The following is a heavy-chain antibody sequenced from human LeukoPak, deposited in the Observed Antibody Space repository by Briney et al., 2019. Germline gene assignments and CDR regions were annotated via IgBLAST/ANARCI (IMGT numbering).Heavy chain of an antibody. J-gene: IGHJ4*02. V-gene: IGHV4-59*01. Sequence: SETLSLTCTVSGGSISSYYWSWIRQPPGKGLEWIGYIYYSGSTNYNPPLKSRVTISVDTSKNQFSLKLSSVTAADTAVYYCARAGPYYDILTGYYKGYFDYWGQGTLVTVSS. CDR1: GGSISSYY. CDR2: IYYSGST. D-gene: IGHD3-9*01. CDR3: ARAGPYYDILTGYYKGYFDY.